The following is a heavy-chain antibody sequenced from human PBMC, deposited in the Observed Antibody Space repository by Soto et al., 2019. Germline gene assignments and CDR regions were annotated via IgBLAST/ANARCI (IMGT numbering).Heavy chain of an antibody. CDR2: ISSNGGST. CDR1: GFTFSSYA. Sequence: EVQLVESGGGLVQPGGSLRLSCAASGFTFSSYAMHWVRQAPGKGLEYVSAISSNGGSTYYANSVKGRFTISRDNSKNKLYLQMGSLRAEDMAVYYCAREFADCSGGSCYLVDYWGQGTLVTVSS. CDR3: AREFADCSGGSCYLVDY. J-gene: IGHJ4*02. D-gene: IGHD2-15*01. V-gene: IGHV3-64*01.